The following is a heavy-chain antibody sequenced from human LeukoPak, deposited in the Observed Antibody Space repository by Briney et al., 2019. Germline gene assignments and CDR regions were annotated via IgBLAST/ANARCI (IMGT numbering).Heavy chain of an antibody. V-gene: IGHV3-13*05. CDR1: GFTFSSYN. J-gene: IGHJ4*02. CDR3: AAGYCSGGSCPLDY. Sequence: PGGSLRLSCAASGFTFSSYNVHWVRQATGKGLEWVSAIGTAGDPYYPGSVKGRFTISRENAKNSLYLQMNSLRAGDTAVYYCAAGYCSGGSCPLDYWGQGTLVTVSS. CDR2: IGTAGDP. D-gene: IGHD2-15*01.